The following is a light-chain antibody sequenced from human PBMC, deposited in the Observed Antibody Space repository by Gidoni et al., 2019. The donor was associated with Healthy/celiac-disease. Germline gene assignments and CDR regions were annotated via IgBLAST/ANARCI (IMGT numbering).Light chain of an antibody. J-gene: IGKJ2*01. V-gene: IGKV3-20*01. CDR2: GAS. Sequence: EIVLAQSPATLSLSPGERATISCRASQSVSSSYVAWYQQKPGQAPRLLIYGASSRATGIPDRFSGSGSGTDFTLTISSLEPEDFAVYYCQQYGSSSYTFGQGTKLEIK. CDR1: QSVSSSY. CDR3: QQYGSSSYT.